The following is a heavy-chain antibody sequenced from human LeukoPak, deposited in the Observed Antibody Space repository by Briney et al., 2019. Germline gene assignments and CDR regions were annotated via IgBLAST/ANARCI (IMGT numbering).Heavy chain of an antibody. Sequence: PGGSLRLSCTASGFTFGDYAMSWVRQAPGKGLEWVGFIRSKAYGGTTEYAASVKGRFTISRDDSKSIAYLQMNSLKTEDTAVYYCTRGGGSYDFWSGYYASGAPDYWGQGTLVTVSS. CDR1: GFTFGDYA. V-gene: IGHV3-49*04. J-gene: IGHJ4*02. CDR2: IRSKAYGGTT. CDR3: TRGGGSYDFWSGYYASGAPDY. D-gene: IGHD3-3*01.